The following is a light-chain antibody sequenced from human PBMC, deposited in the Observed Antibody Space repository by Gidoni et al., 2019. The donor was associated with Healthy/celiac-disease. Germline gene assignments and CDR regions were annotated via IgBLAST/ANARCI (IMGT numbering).Light chain of an antibody. CDR2: DVN. Sequence: QSALPQPASVSVSPGQSITLSCTGPRSDVGGYTYVSWYQQPPGKAPKLMMYDVNNRPSGVSNRFSGSKSGNTASLTISGLQAEDEADYYGSSYTSSSTPRVVFGGGTKLTVL. V-gene: IGLV2-14*03. CDR3: SSYTSSSTPRVV. CDR1: RSDVGGYTY. J-gene: IGLJ2*01.